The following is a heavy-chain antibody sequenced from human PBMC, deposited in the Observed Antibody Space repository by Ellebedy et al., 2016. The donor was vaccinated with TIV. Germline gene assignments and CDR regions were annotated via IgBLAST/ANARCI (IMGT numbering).Heavy chain of an antibody. D-gene: IGHD6-19*01. Sequence: GESLKISCTASGFTFGDYAVNWFRQAPGKGLEWVGFIRSKDYGGTTEYAASVTGRFTISRDDSKSIAYLQMNNLKTEDTAVYYCSRGLVAGTGQSSYYGMDVWGQGTTVIVSS. CDR3: SRGLVAGTGQSSYYGMDV. V-gene: IGHV3-49*03. CDR2: IRSKDYGGTT. CDR1: GFTFGDYA. J-gene: IGHJ6*02.